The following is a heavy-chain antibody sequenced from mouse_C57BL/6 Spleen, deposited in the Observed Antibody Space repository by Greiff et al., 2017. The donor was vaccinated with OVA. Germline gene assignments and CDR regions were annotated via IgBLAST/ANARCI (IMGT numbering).Heavy chain of an antibody. D-gene: IGHD1-1*01. CDR1: GYTFTSYT. CDR2: INPSSGYT. Sequence: QVQLKQSGAELARPGASVKMSCKASGYTFTSYTMHWVKQRPGQGLEWIGYINPSSGYTKYNQKFKDKATLTADKSSSTAYMQLSSLTSEDSAVYYCATASSSYDYFDYWGQGTTLTVSS. J-gene: IGHJ2*01. CDR3: ATASSSYDYFDY. V-gene: IGHV1-4*01.